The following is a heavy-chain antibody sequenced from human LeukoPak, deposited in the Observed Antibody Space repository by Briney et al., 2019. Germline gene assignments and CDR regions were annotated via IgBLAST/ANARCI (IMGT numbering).Heavy chain of an antibody. CDR1: GGTFSSYA. Sequence: SVKVSCKASGGTFSSYAISWVRQAPGQGLEWMGGIIPIFGTANYAQKFRGRVTITADESTSTAYMELSSLRSEDTAVYYCARAASAGTYNWFDPWGQGTLVTVSS. V-gene: IGHV1-69*13. D-gene: IGHD6-13*01. CDR3: ARAASAGTYNWFDP. CDR2: IIPIFGTA. J-gene: IGHJ5*02.